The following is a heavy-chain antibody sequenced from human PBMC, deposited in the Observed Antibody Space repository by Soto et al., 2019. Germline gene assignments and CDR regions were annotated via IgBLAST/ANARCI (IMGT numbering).Heavy chain of an antibody. CDR2: IIPILGIA. D-gene: IGHD3-9*01. Sequence: QVQLVQSGAEVKKPGSSVKVSCKASGGTFSTYTITWVRQAPGQGLEWMGRIIPILGIANNAQKFQGRVTITADKSTSTAYMELNSLRSDDTAVYYCSRLGYYDILTGYLGGDYWGQGTLVTVSS. CDR1: GGTFSTYT. J-gene: IGHJ4*02. V-gene: IGHV1-69*02. CDR3: SRLGYYDILTGYLGGDY.